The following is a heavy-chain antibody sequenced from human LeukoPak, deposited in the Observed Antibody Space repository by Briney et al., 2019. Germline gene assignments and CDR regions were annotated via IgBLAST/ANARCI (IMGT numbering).Heavy chain of an antibody. V-gene: IGHV1-46*01. CDR3: ARVSYCSSTSCYDVPFDY. CDR1: GYTFTSYY. Sequence: ASVKGSCKASGYTFTSYYMHWVRQTPGQGLEWMGIINPSGGSTSYTQKFQGRVTMTRDTSTSTVYMELSSLRSEDTAVYYCARVSYCSSTSCYDVPFDYWGQGTLVTVSS. J-gene: IGHJ4*02. D-gene: IGHD2-2*01. CDR2: INPSGGST.